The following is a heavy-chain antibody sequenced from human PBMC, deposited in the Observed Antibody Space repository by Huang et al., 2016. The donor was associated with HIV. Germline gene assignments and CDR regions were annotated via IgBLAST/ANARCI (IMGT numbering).Heavy chain of an antibody. V-gene: IGHV4-34*01. D-gene: IGHD3-16*01. Sequence: QVQLQQWGAGLLKPSETLSLTCAVYGASLSGYYWSWIRQSPGKGLEWLGEINHSGVTDYNPSRKSRVSVSINTSKNQFSLKLSSVTVADTAVYYCAREVMISFGGPFDPWGQGTLVTVSS. J-gene: IGHJ5*02. CDR3: AREVMISFGGPFDP. CDR2: INHSGVT. CDR1: GASLSGYY.